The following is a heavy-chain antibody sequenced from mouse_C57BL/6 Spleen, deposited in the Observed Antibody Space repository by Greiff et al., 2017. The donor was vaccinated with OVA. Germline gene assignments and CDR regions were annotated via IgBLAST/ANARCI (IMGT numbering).Heavy chain of an antibody. D-gene: IGHD1-1*01. CDR1: GYTFTSYW. J-gene: IGHJ2*01. Sequence: QVQLQQPGAELVKPGASVKLSCKASGYTFTSYWMHWVKQRPGQGLEWIGMIHPNSGSTNYNEKFKSKATLTVDKSSSTAYMQLSSLTSEDSAVYYCARSGSVVATDYWGQGTTLTVSS. CDR2: IHPNSGST. V-gene: IGHV1-64*01. CDR3: ARSGSVVATDY.